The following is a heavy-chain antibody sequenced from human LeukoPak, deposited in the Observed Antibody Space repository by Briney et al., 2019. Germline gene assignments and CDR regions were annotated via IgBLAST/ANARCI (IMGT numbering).Heavy chain of an antibody. D-gene: IGHD3-16*02. CDR2: IYYSGNT. J-gene: IGHJ5*02. CDR3: ARSALNYDYVWGSYRYTNS. V-gene: IGHV4-39*07. CDR1: GGFFSSNNYY. Sequence: SETLSLTCSVSGGFFSSNNYYWGWIRQPPGKGLEWIGSIYYSGNTSYNPSLKSRITISIDTSKNQFSLKLTSVTAADTAVYYCARSALNYDYVWGSYRYTNSWGQGTLVTVSS.